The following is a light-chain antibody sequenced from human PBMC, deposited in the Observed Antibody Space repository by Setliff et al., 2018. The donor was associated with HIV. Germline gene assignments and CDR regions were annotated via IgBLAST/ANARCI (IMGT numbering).Light chain of an antibody. J-gene: IGLJ1*01. CDR2: GNS. CDR3: QSYDRSLVYV. Sequence: QSVLTQPPSVSGAPGQRVTISCTGSSSNIGAGYDVHWYQQLPGTAPKLLIYGNSNRPSGVPDRFSGSKSGTSASLAITGLQAEDEADYYCQSYDRSLVYVFGTGTKVTVL. V-gene: IGLV1-40*01. CDR1: SSNIGAGYD.